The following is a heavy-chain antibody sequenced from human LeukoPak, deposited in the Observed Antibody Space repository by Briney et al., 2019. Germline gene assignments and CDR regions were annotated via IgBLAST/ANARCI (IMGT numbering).Heavy chain of an antibody. CDR3: ARGISSSWYQNYYGMDV. J-gene: IGHJ6*02. CDR1: GGSISSYY. CDR2: IYYSGST. D-gene: IGHD6-13*01. Sequence: PSETLSLTCTVSGGSISSYYWSWIRQPPGKGLEWIGYIYYSGSTNYNPSLKSRVTISVDTSKNQFSLKLSSVTAADTAVYYCARGISSSWYQNYYGMDVWGQGTTVTVSS. V-gene: IGHV4-59*01.